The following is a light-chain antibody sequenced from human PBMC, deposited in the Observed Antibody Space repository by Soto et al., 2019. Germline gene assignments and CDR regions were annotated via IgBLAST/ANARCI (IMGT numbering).Light chain of an antibody. CDR3: QQRSNWPPGKT. J-gene: IGKJ1*01. Sequence: IVMTQSPVTMSVSPGERATLSCRASQSISTNLAWYQQKPGQAPRLLIYGASTRATGIPARFSGGGSGTEFTLTISSLEPEDFAVYYCQQRSNWPPGKTFGQGTKVEIK. V-gene: IGKV3-15*01. CDR1: QSISTN. CDR2: GAS.